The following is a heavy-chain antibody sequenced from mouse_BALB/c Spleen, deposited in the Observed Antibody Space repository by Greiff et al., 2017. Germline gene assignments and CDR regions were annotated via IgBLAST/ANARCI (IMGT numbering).Heavy chain of an antibody. D-gene: IGHD1-1*01. CDR3: TRGTTVVASDY. CDR1: GFTFSNYW. Sequence: EVKLVESGGGLVQPGGSMKLSCVASGFTFSNYWMNWVRQSPEKGLEWVAEIRLKSNNYATHYAESVKGRFTISRDDSKSSVYLQMNNLRAEDTGIYYCTRGTTVVASDYWGQGTTLTVSS. V-gene: IGHV6-6*02. J-gene: IGHJ2*01. CDR2: IRLKSNNYAT.